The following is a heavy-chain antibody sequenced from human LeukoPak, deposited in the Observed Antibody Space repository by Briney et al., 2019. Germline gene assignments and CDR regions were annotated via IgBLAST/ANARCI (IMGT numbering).Heavy chain of an antibody. D-gene: IGHD1-26*01. CDR2: INHSGST. Sequence: SETLSLTCAVYGGSFSGYYWSWIRQPPGKGLEWIGEINHSGSTNYNPSLKSRITMSVDTSKNQFSLKLSSVTAADTAVYYCAREEDEYSGRTRHFDYWGQGTLVTVSS. CDR3: AREEDEYSGRTRHFDY. V-gene: IGHV4-34*01. J-gene: IGHJ4*02. CDR1: GGSFSGYY.